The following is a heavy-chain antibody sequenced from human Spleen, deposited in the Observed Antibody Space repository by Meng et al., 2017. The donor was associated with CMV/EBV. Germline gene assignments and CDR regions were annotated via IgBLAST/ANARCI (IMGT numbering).Heavy chain of an antibody. CDR3: ARMIVVVEAVSRWFDP. CDR2: IYYSGST. D-gene: IGHD2-15*01. Sequence: GSCRSSTYARRPVRQPPGKGHELISGIYYSGSTHYNPSLKSRVTISVDTSQNQFSLNLSSVTAADTAVYYCARMIVVVEAVSRWFDPWGQGTLVTVSS. V-gene: IGHV4-39*01. CDR1: GSCRSSTYA. J-gene: IGHJ5*02.